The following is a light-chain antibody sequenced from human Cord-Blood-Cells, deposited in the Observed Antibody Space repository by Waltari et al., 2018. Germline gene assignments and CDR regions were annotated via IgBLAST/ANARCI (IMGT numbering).Light chain of an antibody. CDR3: MIWHSSAWV. CDR1: SGITFGPYR. V-gene: IGLV5-45*03. J-gene: IGLJ3*02. CDR2: YKSDSDK. Sequence: QAVLTQPSSLSASPGASASLTCTLRSGITFGPYRISSYPPKPGSPPQYLLRYKSDSDKQQGSGVPSRFSGSKDASANAGILLISGLQSEDEADYYCMIWHSSAWVFGGGTKLTVL.